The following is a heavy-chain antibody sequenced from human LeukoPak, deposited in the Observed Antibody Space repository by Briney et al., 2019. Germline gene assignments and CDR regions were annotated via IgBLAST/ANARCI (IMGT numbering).Heavy chain of an antibody. D-gene: IGHD2-2*01. CDR3: ARDWSVPAATYYGMDV. V-gene: IGHV1-24*01. J-gene: IGHJ6*02. CDR2: FDPEDGET. CDR1: GYTLTELS. Sequence: EASVKVSCKVSGYTLTELSMHWVRQAPGKGLEWMGGFDPEDGETIYAQKFQGRVTMTEDTSTDTAYMELSSLRSEDTAVYYCARDWSVPAATYYGMDVWGQGTTVTVSS.